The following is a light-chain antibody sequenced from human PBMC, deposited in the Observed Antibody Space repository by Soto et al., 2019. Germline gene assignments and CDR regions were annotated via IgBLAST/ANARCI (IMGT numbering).Light chain of an antibody. Sequence: TQSPSTLSGSVGDRVTITCRASQTVSNNYLAWYQQKPGQAPRLLLYGASTRPTGIPDRFSGSGSGTDFTLTISRLEPEDFAVYYCHHYGSSPPYTFGQGTKLDIK. CDR1: QTVSNNY. CDR3: HHYGSSPPYT. J-gene: IGKJ2*01. V-gene: IGKV3-20*01. CDR2: GAS.